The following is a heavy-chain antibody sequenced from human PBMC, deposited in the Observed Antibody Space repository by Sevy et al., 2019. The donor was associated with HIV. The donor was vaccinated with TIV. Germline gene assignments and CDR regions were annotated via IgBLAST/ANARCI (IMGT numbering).Heavy chain of an antibody. Sequence: GGSLRLSCAASGFTFSSYSMNWVRQAPGKGLEWVSSISSSSSYIYYADSVKGPFTISRDNAKNSLYLQMNSLRAEDTAVYYCASLYCSGGSCYQFAHYYYGMDVWGQGTTVTVSS. D-gene: IGHD2-15*01. CDR1: GFTFSSYS. J-gene: IGHJ6*02. CDR3: ASLYCSGGSCYQFAHYYYGMDV. V-gene: IGHV3-21*01. CDR2: ISSSSSYI.